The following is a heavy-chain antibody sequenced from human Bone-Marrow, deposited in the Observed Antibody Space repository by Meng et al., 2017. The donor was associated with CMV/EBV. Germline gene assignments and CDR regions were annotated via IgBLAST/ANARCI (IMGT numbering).Heavy chain of an antibody. J-gene: IGHJ6*01. V-gene: IGHV3-43*01. Sequence: GESLKISCAASGFTFDDYTMHWVRQAPGKGLEWVSLISWDGGSTYYADSVKGRFTISRDNSKNSLYLQMNSLRAEDTAVYYCARVNRGGSSSFGRAGGYYYYGMAVWGPGDTVT. D-gene: IGHD6-6*01. CDR3: ARVNRGGSSSFGRAGGYYYYGMAV. CDR1: GFTFDDYT. CDR2: ISWDGGST.